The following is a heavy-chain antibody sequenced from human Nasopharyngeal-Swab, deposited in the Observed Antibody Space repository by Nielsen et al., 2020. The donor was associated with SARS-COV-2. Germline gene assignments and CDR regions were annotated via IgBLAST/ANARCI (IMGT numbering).Heavy chain of an antibody. V-gene: IGHV3-11*01. J-gene: IGHJ6*02. Sequence: RQAPGKGLAWVSYISSSGSTIYYADSVKGRFTISRDNAKNSLYLQMNSLRAEDTAVYYCARAGNFWSGYYRSYYYGMDVWGQGTTVTVSS. CDR2: ISSSGSTI. D-gene: IGHD3-3*01. CDR3: ARAGNFWSGYYRSYYYGMDV.